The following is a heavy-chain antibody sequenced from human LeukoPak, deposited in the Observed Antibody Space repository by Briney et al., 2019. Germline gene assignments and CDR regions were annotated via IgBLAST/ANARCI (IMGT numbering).Heavy chain of an antibody. V-gene: IGHV3-48*03. CDR3: ARDLRWIAAAGQLLEDY. D-gene: IGHD6-13*01. CDR2: ISSSGSTI. Sequence: GGSLRLSCAASGFTFSSYEMNWVRQAPGKGLEWVSYISSSGSTIYYADSVKGRFTISRDNAKNSLYLQMNSLRAEDTAVYYCARDLRWIAAAGQLLEDYWGQGTLVTVSS. CDR1: GFTFSSYE. J-gene: IGHJ4*02.